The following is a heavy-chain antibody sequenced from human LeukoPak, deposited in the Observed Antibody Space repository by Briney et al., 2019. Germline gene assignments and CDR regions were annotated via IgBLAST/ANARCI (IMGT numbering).Heavy chain of an antibody. D-gene: IGHD5-24*01. V-gene: IGHV3-7*01. J-gene: IGHJ4*02. CDR1: GFTFSNYW. CDR2: INQDGSEK. CDR3: ARTYRNGDKFCSVY. Sequence: GGSLRLSCAASGFTFSNYWINWVRQAPGKGLEWVANINQDGSEKYYVDSVKGRSTISRDNAKDSLYLQMSSLRAEDTAVYYCARTYRNGDKFCSVYWGQGTLVTVSS.